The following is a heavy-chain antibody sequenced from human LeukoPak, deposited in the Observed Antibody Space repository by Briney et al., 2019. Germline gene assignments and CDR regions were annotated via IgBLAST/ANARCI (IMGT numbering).Heavy chain of an antibody. J-gene: IGHJ4*02. CDR3: ARGRTTAMAQDY. V-gene: IGHV4-31*03. D-gene: IGHD5-18*01. Sequence: SETLFLTCTVSGGSISSGGYYWSWIRQHPGKGLEWIGYIYYSGSTYYNPSLKSRVTISVDTSKNQFSLKLSSVTAADTAVYYCARGRTTAMAQDYWGQGTLVTVSS. CDR1: GGSISSGGYY. CDR2: IYYSGST.